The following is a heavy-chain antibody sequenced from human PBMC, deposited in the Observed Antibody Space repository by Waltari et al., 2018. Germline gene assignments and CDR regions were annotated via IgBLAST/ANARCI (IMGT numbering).Heavy chain of an antibody. J-gene: IGHJ4*02. D-gene: IGHD3-22*01. CDR1: GFTFSSSG. Sequence: QVQLVESGGGVVQPGRSLRLSCAASGFTFSSSGMHWVRQAPGKGLEWVAGIWYDGSNKYYADSVKGRFTISRDNSKNTLYLQMNSLRAEDTAVYYCARAHVYYYDSSGYFDYWGQGTLVTVSS. V-gene: IGHV3-33*01. CDR2: IWYDGSNK. CDR3: ARAHVYYYDSSGYFDY.